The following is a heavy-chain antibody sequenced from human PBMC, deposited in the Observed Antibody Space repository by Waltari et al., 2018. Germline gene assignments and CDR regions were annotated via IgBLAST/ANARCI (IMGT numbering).Heavy chain of an antibody. Sequence: QVQLQESGPGLVKPSETLSLTCTVSGGSISSYYWSWIRQPPGKGLEWIGYIYYSGSTNDNPSLKSRVTISVDTSKNQFSLKLSSVTAADTAVYYCARRGGGIWGQGTLVTVSS. CDR1: GGSISSYY. CDR2: IYYSGST. V-gene: IGHV4-59*08. J-gene: IGHJ4*02. CDR3: ARRGGGI. D-gene: IGHD1-1*01.